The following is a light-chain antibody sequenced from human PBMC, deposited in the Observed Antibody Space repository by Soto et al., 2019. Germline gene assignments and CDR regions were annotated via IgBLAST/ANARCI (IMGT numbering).Light chain of an antibody. CDR1: SVDINY. V-gene: IGLV2-8*01. Sequence: QSALTQPPSASGSRGQSVTISCTGTSVDINYVSWFQQHPVKAPKLIICEVTKRPSGVPDRFSGSKSGNTASLTVSGLQYDDEDDYYCSSYAGRDIWVFGEGTKVTVL. J-gene: IGLJ3*02. CDR3: SSYAGRDIWV. CDR2: EVT.